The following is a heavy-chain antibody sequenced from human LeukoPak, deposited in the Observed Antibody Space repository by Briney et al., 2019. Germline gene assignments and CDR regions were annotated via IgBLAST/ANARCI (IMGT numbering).Heavy chain of an antibody. J-gene: IGHJ6*03. CDR2: IYYSGST. CDR1: GGSISSSSYY. CDR3: ARGRGYSSGWSPYYYYMDV. Sequence: SETLSLTCTVSGGSISSSSYYWGWIRQPPGKGLEWIGSIYYSGSTYYNPSLKSRVTISVDTSKNQFSLKLSSVTAADTAVYYCARGRGYSSGWSPYYYYMDVWGKGTTVTVSS. D-gene: IGHD6-19*01. V-gene: IGHV4-39*01.